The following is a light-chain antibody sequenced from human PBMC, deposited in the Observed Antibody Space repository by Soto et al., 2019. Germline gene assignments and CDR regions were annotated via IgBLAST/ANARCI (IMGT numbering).Light chain of an antibody. CDR1: QDIDIY. Sequence: TQMTQSPSSLSASVGDRVTITCRASQDIDIYLSWYQQKPGKVPKLLIYDESTLQSGVSSRFSGSGSGTDFTLTINNLQPEDFATYYCQQSYRTPYTFGQGTKVDIK. CDR2: DES. J-gene: IGKJ2*01. V-gene: IGKV1-39*01. CDR3: QQSYRTPYT.